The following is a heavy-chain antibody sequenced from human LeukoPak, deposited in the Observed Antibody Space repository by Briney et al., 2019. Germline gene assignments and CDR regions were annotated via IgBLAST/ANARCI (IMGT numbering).Heavy chain of an antibody. D-gene: IGHD3-10*01. CDR1: GFTFTEYS. J-gene: IGHJ6*03. V-gene: IGHV3-48*04. CDR3: ARVRGPTLKTCYMDV. Sequence: GGSLRLSCAASGFTFTEYSIIWVRQAPGKGLEWVSFISDISDRSSTIHYADSVKSRFTISRDNAERSVYLQMNSLRADDTAVYYCARVRGPTLKTCYMDVWGTGTTVTVSS. CDR2: ISDRSSTI.